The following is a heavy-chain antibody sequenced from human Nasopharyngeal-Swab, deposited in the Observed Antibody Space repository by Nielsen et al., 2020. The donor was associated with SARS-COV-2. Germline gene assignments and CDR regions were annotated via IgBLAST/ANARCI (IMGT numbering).Heavy chain of an antibody. J-gene: IGHJ6*02. D-gene: IGHD3-10*01. CDR1: GFTFSSYG. CDR3: AKEPGVLLFGELFSYGMDV. Sequence: GGSLRLSCAASGFTFSSYGMHWVRQAPGKGMEWVAVISYDGSNKYYADSVKGRFTISRDNSKNTLYLQMNSLRAEDTAVYYCAKEPGVLLFGELFSYGMDVWGQGTTVTVSS. V-gene: IGHV3-30*18. CDR2: ISYDGSNK.